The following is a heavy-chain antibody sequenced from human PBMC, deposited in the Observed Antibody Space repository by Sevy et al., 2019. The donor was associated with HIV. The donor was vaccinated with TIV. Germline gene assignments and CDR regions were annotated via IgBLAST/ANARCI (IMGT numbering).Heavy chain of an antibody. CDR1: GFTFSNHA. CDR3: ARDRKVLLVVYAIPFDVFDI. Sequence: GGSLRLSCAASGFTFSNHAMHWVRQSPGKGLEWVAFIRSDGSHEYYVDSVKGRFTISRDNSKNTVYLQMSSLRPEDTAVYYCARDRKVLLVVYAIPFDVFDIWGQGTMVTVSS. J-gene: IGHJ3*02. D-gene: IGHD2-8*02. CDR2: IRSDGSHE. V-gene: IGHV3-30*02.